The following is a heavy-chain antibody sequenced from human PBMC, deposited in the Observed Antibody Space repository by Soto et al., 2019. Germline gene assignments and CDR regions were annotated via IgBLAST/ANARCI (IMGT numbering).Heavy chain of an antibody. CDR3: AREPSI. V-gene: IGHV4-31*03. J-gene: IGHJ4*02. CDR1: GGSISSGGYY. Sequence: QVQLQESGPGLVKPSQTLSLTCTVSGGSISSGGYYWNWIRQHPGKGLEWIGYIYYSGYTYYNPSLKSRVTIAVATSKNPFSLTLSSVTAADTAVYFCAREPSIWGQGTLVTVSS. CDR2: IYYSGYT.